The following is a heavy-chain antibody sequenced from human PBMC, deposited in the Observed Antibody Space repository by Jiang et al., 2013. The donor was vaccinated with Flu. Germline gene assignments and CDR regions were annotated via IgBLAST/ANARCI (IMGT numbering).Heavy chain of an antibody. CDR1: GFTFSSYG. CDR3: AKSTGWDY. V-gene: IGHV3-30*18. Sequence: AASGFTFSSYGMHWVRQAPGKGLEWVAVISYDGSNKYYADSVKGRFTISRDNSKNTLYLQMNSLRAEDTAVYYCAKSTGWDYWGQGTLVTVSS. J-gene: IGHJ4*02. D-gene: IGHD2-15*01. CDR2: ISYDGSNK.